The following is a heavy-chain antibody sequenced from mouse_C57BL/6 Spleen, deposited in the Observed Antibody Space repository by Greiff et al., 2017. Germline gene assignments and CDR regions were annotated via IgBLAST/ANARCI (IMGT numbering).Heavy chain of an antibody. J-gene: IGHJ2*01. CDR2: ISSGGSYT. CDR1: GFTFSSYG. D-gene: IGHD1-1*01. CDR3: ARRYYGSIFDY. Sequence: EVQRVESGGDLVKPGGSLKLSCAASGFTFSSYGMSWVRQTPDKRLEWVATISSGGSYTYSPDSVKGRFTISRDNAKNTLYLQMSSLKSEDTAMYYCARRYYGSIFDYWGQGTTLTVSS. V-gene: IGHV5-6*01.